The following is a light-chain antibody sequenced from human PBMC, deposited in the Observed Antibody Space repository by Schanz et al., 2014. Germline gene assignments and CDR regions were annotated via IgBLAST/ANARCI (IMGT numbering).Light chain of an antibody. CDR1: SSDVGRYNF. J-gene: IGLJ1*01. CDR2: DVS. V-gene: IGLV2-14*03. Sequence: QSVLTQPASVSGSPGQSITISCTGTSSDVGRYNFVSWYQQHPDKAPKLMIYDVSNRPSGVSNRFSGSKSANTASLTISGLQAEDEADYYCRSYTSSSTLVFGTGTKLTVL. CDR3: RSYTSSSTLV.